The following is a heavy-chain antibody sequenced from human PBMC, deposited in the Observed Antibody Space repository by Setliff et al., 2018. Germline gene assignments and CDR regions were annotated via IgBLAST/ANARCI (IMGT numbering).Heavy chain of an antibody. CDR2: IYTSGST. CDR3: ARHVFNRGMSSSWFQGYFDY. J-gene: IGHJ4*02. V-gene: IGHV4-61*02. CDR1: GGSISSGSYY. D-gene: IGHD6-13*01. Sequence: SETLSLTCTVSGGSISSGSYYWSWIRQPAGKGLEWIGRIYTSGSTNYNPSLKSRVTISVDTSKNQFSLKLSSVTAADTARYYCARHVFNRGMSSSWFQGYFDYWGQGTLVTVSS.